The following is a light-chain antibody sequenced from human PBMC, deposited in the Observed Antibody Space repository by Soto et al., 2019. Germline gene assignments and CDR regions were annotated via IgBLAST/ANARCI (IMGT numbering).Light chain of an antibody. J-gene: IGKJ1*01. V-gene: IGKV3-20*01. CDR3: QQYVTAPRT. CDR1: QSVSSNF. Sequence: EIVLTQSPATLSLSPGERATLSCRASQSVSSNFLAWYQQKPGQAPSLLIYGASNRATGVPDRFSGGGSGTDFTLTISRLEPEDFAVYFCQQYVTAPRTFGQGTKVDIK. CDR2: GAS.